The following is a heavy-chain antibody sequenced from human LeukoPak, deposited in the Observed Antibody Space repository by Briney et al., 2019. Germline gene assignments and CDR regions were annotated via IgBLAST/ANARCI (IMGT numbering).Heavy chain of an antibody. J-gene: IGHJ3*01. D-gene: IGHD3-22*01. Sequence: KNGESLKISWKGSGYSFTSYWIGWVRQMPGKGLEWMGIIYPGDSDTRYSPSFQGQVTISADKSISTAYLQWSSLKASDTAMYYCARPNITSYYDSRGYDAFDVWGQGTMVIVSS. CDR3: ARPNITSYYDSRGYDAFDV. V-gene: IGHV5-51*01. CDR1: GYSFTSYW. CDR2: IYPGDSDT.